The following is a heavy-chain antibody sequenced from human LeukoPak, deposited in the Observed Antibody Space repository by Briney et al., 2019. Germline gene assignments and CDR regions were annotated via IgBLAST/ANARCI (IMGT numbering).Heavy chain of an antibody. J-gene: IGHJ4*02. CDR2: IYYSGST. CDR1: GGSISSSSYY. V-gene: IGHV4-39*01. D-gene: IGHD3-10*01. Sequence: SETLSLTCTVSGGSISSSSYYWGWIRQPPGKGLEWIGSIYYSGSTYYNPSLKSRVTISVDTSKNQFSLKLSSVTAADTAVYYCARLSVHLWFGELYLFDYWGQGTLVTVSS. CDR3: ARLSVHLWFGELYLFDY.